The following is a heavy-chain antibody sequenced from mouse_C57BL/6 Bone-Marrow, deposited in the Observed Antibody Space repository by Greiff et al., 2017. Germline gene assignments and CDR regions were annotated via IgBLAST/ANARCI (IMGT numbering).Heavy chain of an antibody. CDR1: GYTFTSYW. Sequence: VQLQQPGTELVKPGASVKLSCKASGYTFTSYWMHWVKQRPGQGLEWIGNINPSNGGTNYNEKFKSKATLTVDKSSSTAYMQLSSLTSEDSAVYYCARGRPYYYGSSYLDYWGQGTTLTVSS. CDR3: ARGRPYYYGSSYLDY. J-gene: IGHJ2*01. CDR2: INPSNGGT. D-gene: IGHD1-1*01. V-gene: IGHV1-53*01.